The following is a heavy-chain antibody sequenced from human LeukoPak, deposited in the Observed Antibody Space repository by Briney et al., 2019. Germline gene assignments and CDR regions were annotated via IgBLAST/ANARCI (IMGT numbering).Heavy chain of an antibody. CDR2: IIPIFGTA. Sequence: ASVKVSCKASGGTFSSYAISWVRQAPGQGLEWMGGIIPIFGTANYAQKFQGRVTITADESTSTAYMELSSRRSEDTAVYYCARDLSAYCSSTSCQDNWFDPWGQGTLVTVSS. CDR1: GGTFSSYA. CDR3: ARDLSAYCSSTSCQDNWFDP. J-gene: IGHJ5*02. V-gene: IGHV1-69*13. D-gene: IGHD2-2*01.